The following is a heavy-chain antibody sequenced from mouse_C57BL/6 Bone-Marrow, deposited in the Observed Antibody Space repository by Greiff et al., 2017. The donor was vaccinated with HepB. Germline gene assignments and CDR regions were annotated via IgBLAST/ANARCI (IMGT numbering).Heavy chain of an antibody. CDR1: GYTFTSYW. J-gene: IGHJ4*01. D-gene: IGHD4-1*01. V-gene: IGHV1-64*01. CDR2: IHPNSGST. CDR3: ARGDWDYAMDY. Sequence: QVQLQQPGAELVKPGASVKLSCKASGYTFTSYWMHWVKQRPGQGLEWIGMIHPNSGSTNYNEKFKSKATLTVDKSSSTAYMQLSSLTSDDSAVYYCARGDWDYAMDYWGQGTSVTVSS.